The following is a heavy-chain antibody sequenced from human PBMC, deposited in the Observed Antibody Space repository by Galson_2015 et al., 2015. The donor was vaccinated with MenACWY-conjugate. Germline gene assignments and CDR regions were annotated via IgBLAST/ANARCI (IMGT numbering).Heavy chain of an antibody. J-gene: IGHJ5*01. V-gene: IGHV6-1*01. CDR1: GDSVSSHSAA. CDR3: ARDKGYLSGWSSNALNWFDS. Sequence: CAISGDSVSSHSAAWSWIRQPPSRGLEWLGRTYYRSRWFNDYAESVRSRITINPDTSKNQFSLQLSSVTPEDTAVYYCARDKGYLSGWSSNALNWFDSWGQGTLVTVSS. CDR2: TYYRSRWFN. D-gene: IGHD6-19*01.